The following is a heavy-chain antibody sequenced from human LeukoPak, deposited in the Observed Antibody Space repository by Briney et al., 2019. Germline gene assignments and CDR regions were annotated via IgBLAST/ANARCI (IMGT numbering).Heavy chain of an antibody. J-gene: IGHJ4*02. CDR1: GFTFSSYV. CDR3: ARDVLPDAY. Sequence: GGSLRLSCAASGFTFSSYVMSWVRQAPGKGLEWVSGISGSGGSTYYGDSVKGRFAISRDNSKNMIYLQMNNLTAEDTAVYYCARDVLPDAYWGQGTLVTVSS. CDR2: ISGSGGST. V-gene: IGHV3-23*01. D-gene: IGHD2-2*01.